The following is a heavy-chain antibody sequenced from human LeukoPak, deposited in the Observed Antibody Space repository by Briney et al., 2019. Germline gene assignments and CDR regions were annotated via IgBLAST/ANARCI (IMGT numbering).Heavy chain of an antibody. CDR3: VRDNYSYRLDV. V-gene: IGHV3-23*01. CDR1: GLSFSNYA. D-gene: IGHD2-21*01. CDR2: IGGTGGNI. J-gene: IGHJ4*02. Sequence: PGGSLRLSCAASGLSFSNYAMYWVRQAPGKGLEWVSAIGGTGGNIFYRDSVKGRFTISRDNSKNTLYLHTNSLRAEDTAIYFCVRDNYSYRLDVWGQGTLVTVSS.